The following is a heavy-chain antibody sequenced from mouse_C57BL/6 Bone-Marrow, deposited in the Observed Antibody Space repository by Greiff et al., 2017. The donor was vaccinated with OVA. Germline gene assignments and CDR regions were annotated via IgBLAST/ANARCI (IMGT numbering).Heavy chain of an antibody. J-gene: IGHJ1*03. CDR2: IDPSDSYT. V-gene: IGHV1-69*01. D-gene: IGHD2-1*01. CDR1: GYTFTSYW. CDR3: AIYYKGYFDV. Sequence: VQLQQPGAELVMPGASVKLSCKASGYTFTSYWMHWVKQRPGQGLEWIGEIDPSDSYTNHNQKFKGKSTLTVDKSSSTAYMQLSSLTSEDSAVYYCAIYYKGYFDVWGTGTTVTVSS.